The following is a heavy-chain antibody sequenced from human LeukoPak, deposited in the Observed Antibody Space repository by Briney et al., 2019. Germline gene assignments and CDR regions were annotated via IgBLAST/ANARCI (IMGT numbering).Heavy chain of an antibody. CDR3: ARVPRGATATPGGYYFDY. D-gene: IGHD2-21*02. J-gene: IGHJ4*02. CDR2: ISSSSSTI. Sequence: GGSLRLSCAASGFTFSDYYMSWIRQAPGKGLEWVSYISSSSSTIYYADSVKGRFTISRDNSKDTLYLQMSSVRVDDTAVYYCARVPRGATATPGGYYFDYWGQGTLVTVSS. CDR1: GFTFSDYY. V-gene: IGHV3-11*01.